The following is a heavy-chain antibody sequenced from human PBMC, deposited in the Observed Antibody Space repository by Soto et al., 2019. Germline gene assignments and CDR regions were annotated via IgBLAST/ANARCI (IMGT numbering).Heavy chain of an antibody. J-gene: IGHJ4*02. V-gene: IGHV3-30*19. CDR3: ARGGGFCGGDCYKGGVDY. CDR2: ISYDGTGK. Sequence: QVQLEQSGGGVVQPGRSLRLSCAASGFTFSSNGMHWVRQAPGKGLEWVAVISYDGTGKYYADSVKGRFTISRDNSKNTLYLQMNSLRPEDTSVYYCARGGGFCGGDCYKGGVDYWGQGTLVTVSS. D-gene: IGHD2-21*02. CDR1: GFTFSSNG.